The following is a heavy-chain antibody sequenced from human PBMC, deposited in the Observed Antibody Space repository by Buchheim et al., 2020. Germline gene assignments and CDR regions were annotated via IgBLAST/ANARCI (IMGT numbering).Heavy chain of an antibody. CDR3: ARGTGQIVYFYGMDV. J-gene: IGHJ6*02. D-gene: IGHD2-21*01. Sequence: QVLLQQGGARLLKPSETLSLTCDVSDGSFSSFYWTWIRQPPGKGLEWIGEFNYDGRTNYSPSLKSRVIISVDRSRKQFCLNLRTVTAADTGVYYCARGTGQIVYFYGMDVWGQGTT. V-gene: IGHV4-34*01. CDR2: FNYDGRT. CDR1: DGSFSSFY.